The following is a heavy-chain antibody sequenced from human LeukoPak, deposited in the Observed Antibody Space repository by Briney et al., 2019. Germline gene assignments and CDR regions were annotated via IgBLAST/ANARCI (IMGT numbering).Heavy chain of an antibody. Sequence: PGGSLRLSCAASGFTFSSYGMHWVRQAPGRGLEWVAFIRYDGSNKYYADSVNGRFTISRDNSKNTLYLQMNSLRAEDTAVYYCAKDQRFLEWVFDYWGQGTLVTVSS. CDR3: AKDQRFLEWVFDY. V-gene: IGHV3-30*02. J-gene: IGHJ4*02. CDR2: IRYDGSNK. CDR1: GFTFSSYG. D-gene: IGHD3-3*01.